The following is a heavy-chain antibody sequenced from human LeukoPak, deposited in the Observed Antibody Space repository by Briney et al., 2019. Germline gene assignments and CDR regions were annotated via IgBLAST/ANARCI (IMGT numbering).Heavy chain of an antibody. CDR1: DDSITMYY. Sequence: PSETLSITCTVSDDSITMYYWTWIRQPPGKGLEWIGYVDHTGSTKFNPSLKSRVIMSFDPSKNQFSLKLNSVTAADTAFYYCVRDRGLGRGFDPWGQGTMVTVSS. J-gene: IGHJ5*02. V-gene: IGHV4-59*12. CDR3: VRDRGLGRGFDP. CDR2: VDHTGST. D-gene: IGHD3-16*01.